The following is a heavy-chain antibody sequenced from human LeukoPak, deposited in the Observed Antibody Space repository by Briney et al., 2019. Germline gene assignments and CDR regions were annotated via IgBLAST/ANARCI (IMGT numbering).Heavy chain of an antibody. D-gene: IGHD1-26*01. CDR3: ARGEKGIYSGSYYQYFQH. CDR1: GYTFTSYD. CDR2: ISAYNGNT. Sequence: ASVKVSCKASGYTFTSYDINWVRQATGQGLEWMGWISAYNGNTNYAQKLQGRVTMTTDTSTSTAYMELRSLRSDDTAVYYCARGEKGIYSGSYYQYFQHWGQGTLVTVSS. J-gene: IGHJ1*01. V-gene: IGHV1-18*01.